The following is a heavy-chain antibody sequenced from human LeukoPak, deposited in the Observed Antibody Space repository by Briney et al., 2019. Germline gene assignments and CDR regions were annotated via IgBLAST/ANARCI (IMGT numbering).Heavy chain of an antibody. CDR1: GFTFSSFE. D-gene: IGHD3-10*01. V-gene: IGHV3-48*03. CDR2: ISSSGSTM. J-gene: IGHJ5*02. CDR3: ARVGSVDTYNWFDP. Sequence: QPGGSLRLSCAASGFTFSSFEMNWVRQAPGKGLGWVSYISSSGSTMYYADSVKGRFTISRDNAKNSLYLQMNSLRAGDTAVYYCARVGSVDTYNWFDPWGQGTLVTVSS.